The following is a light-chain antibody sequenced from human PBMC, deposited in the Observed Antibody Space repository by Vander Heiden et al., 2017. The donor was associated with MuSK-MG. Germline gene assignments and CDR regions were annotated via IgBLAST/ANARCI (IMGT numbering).Light chain of an antibody. V-gene: IGLV3-1*01. Sequence: SSQPTPPPSASVSPRQTACLPCPGDQSGTNYATWYQQKPGQSPVVVIFQDTKRPAGIPGRFSGSNSGNTATLTISGTQGMDEADYYCQAWDSSTVVFGGGTKLTVL. CDR3: QAWDSSTVV. CDR1: QSGTNY. CDR2: QDT. J-gene: IGLJ3*02.